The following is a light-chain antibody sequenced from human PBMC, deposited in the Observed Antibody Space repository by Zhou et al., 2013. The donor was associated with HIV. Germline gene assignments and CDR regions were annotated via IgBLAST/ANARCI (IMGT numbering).Light chain of an antibody. CDR3: QQYGSSPVT. CDR1: QSVSSSY. V-gene: IGKV3-20*01. CDR2: GAS. J-gene: IGKJ2*01. Sequence: EIVLTQSPATLSLSPGERTTLSCRASQSVSSSYLAWYQQKPGQAPRLLIYGASSRATGIPDRFSGSGSGTDFTLTISRLEAEDFAVYYCQQYGSSPVTFGQGTKLEIK.